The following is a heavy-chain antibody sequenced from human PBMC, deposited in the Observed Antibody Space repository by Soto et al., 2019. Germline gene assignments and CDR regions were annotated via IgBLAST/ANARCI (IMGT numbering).Heavy chain of an antibody. J-gene: IGHJ6*01. CDR1: GFTFSSYG. Sequence: GGSLRLSCAASGFTFSSYGMHWVRQAPGKGLEWVAVISYDGSNKYYADSVKGRFTISRDNSKNTLYLQMNSLRAEDTAVYYCALCIAAAVGGHLFCGMEAWGIETLV. V-gene: IGHV3-30*03. CDR2: ISYDGSNK. CDR3: ALCIAAAVGGHLFCGMEA. D-gene: IGHD6-6*01.